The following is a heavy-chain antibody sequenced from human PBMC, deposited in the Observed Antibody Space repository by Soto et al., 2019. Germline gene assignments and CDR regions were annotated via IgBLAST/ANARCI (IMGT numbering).Heavy chain of an antibody. CDR1: GASITSSSY. D-gene: IGHD2-8*02. V-gene: IGHV4-4*07. Sequence: QVQLQESGPGLMKPSETLSLTCTVSGASITSSSYWSWIRPPAGKGLEWIGRFSLSGTTNYNPSLRSRVTMSADLSKNQFSLRLTSLTAADTALYYCARGMTPPGAPAWYYFDSWGQGTLVTVSS. CDR2: FSLSGTT. CDR3: ARGMTPPGAPAWYYFDS. J-gene: IGHJ4*02.